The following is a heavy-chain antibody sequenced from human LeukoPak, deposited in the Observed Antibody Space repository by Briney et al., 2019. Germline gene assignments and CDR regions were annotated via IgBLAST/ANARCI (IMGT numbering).Heavy chain of an antibody. D-gene: IGHD6-13*01. CDR3: AREMPGGSSWFDL. J-gene: IGHJ5*02. Sequence: PGGSLRLSCAASGFTFSSYAMSWVRQAPGKGLEWVANINQDGTTTYHADFVKGRFTISRDNGKNSLNLQMNSLRVEDTAVFYCAREMPGGSSWFDLWGQGTLVTVSS. V-gene: IGHV3-7*01. CDR1: GFTFSSYA. CDR2: INQDGTTT.